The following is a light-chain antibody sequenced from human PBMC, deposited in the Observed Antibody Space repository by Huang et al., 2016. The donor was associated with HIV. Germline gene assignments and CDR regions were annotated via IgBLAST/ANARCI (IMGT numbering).Light chain of an antibody. Sequence: DIQMTQSPSSLSASVGDRVTITCRASQGISNSLAWYQQKPGKAPKLLLYAASRLKSGAPSRFSGSGSGTDYTLTISSLQPEDFATYYCQQYYSTPPITFGRGTRLEIK. V-gene: IGKV1-NL1*01. CDR3: QQYYSTPPIT. J-gene: IGKJ5*01. CDR1: QGISNS. CDR2: AAS.